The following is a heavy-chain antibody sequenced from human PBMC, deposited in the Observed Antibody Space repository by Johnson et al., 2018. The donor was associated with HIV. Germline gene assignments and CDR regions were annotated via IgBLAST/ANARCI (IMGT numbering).Heavy chain of an antibody. V-gene: IGHV3-23*04. CDR1: GFTFSSYA. CDR2: ISGSGGST. CDR3: AKDQASIAARPDAFDI. D-gene: IGHD6-6*01. Sequence: VQLVESGGGLVQPGGSLRLSCAASGFTFSSYAMSCVRQAPGKGLEWVSAISGSGGSTGYADSVKGRFTISRDNAKNSLYLQMNSLRAEDTALYYCAKDQASIAARPDAFDIWGQGTMVTVSS. J-gene: IGHJ3*02.